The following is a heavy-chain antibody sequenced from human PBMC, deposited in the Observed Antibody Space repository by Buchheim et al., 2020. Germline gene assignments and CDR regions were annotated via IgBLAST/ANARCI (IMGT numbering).Heavy chain of an antibody. J-gene: IGHJ4*02. V-gene: IGHV4-34*01. D-gene: IGHD7-27*01. Sequence: QVQLQQWGAGLLKPSETLSLTCAVYGGSFSGYYWSWIRQPPGKGLEWIGEINHSGSTNYNPSLKSRVSITVDATKNQSPLNLSSVTAADTAVYYCARRPSNWVLDYWGQGTL. CDR2: INHSGST. CDR1: GGSFSGYY. CDR3: ARRPSNWVLDY.